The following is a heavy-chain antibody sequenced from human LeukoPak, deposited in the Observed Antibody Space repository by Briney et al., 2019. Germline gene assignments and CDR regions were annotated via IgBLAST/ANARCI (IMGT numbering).Heavy chain of an antibody. CDR3: ARNGVLWFGELSFDY. Sequence: SETLSLTCTVSGGSISSDYWSWIRQPPGKGLEWIGYIYYSGSTNSNPSLKNRVTISVDTSKNQFFLKLSSVTAADTAVYYCARNGVLWFGELSFDYWGQGTLVTVSS. J-gene: IGHJ4*02. CDR2: IYYSGST. D-gene: IGHD3-10*01. V-gene: IGHV4-59*01. CDR1: GGSISSDY.